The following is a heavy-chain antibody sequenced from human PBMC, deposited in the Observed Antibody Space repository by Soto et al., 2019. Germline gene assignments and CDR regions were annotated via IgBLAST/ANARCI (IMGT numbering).Heavy chain of an antibody. D-gene: IGHD3-10*01. CDR3: ARQEVRGVIAPYGMDV. V-gene: IGHV5-10-1*01. CDR1: GYSFTSYW. J-gene: IGHJ6*02. Sequence: PGESLKISCQVFGYSFTSYWISWVRQMPGKGLEWMGRIDPSDSYTNYSPSFQGHVTISADKSISTAYLQWSSLKASDTAMYYCARQEVRGVIAPYGMDVWGQGTTVTVSS. CDR2: IDPSDSYT.